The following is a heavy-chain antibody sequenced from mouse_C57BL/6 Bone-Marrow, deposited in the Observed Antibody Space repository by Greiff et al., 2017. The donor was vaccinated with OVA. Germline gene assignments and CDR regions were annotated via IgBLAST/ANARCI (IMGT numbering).Heavy chain of an antibody. J-gene: IGHJ1*03. CDR3: ARSDSNYGRVWYFDV. Sequence: VQLQQSGPELVKPGASVKISCKASGYSFTGYYMNWVKQSPEKSLEWIGEINPSTGGTTYNQKFKAKATLTVDKSSSTAYMQLKSLTSEDSAVYYCARSDSNYGRVWYFDVWGTGTTVAVSS. D-gene: IGHD2-5*01. CDR2: INPSTGGT. V-gene: IGHV1-42*01. CDR1: GYSFTGYY.